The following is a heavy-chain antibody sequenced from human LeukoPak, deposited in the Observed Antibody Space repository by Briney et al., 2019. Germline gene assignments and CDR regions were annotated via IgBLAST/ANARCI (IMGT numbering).Heavy chain of an antibody. V-gene: IGHV4-30-4*01. Sequence: SQTLSLTCTVSGGSISSGDYYWSWIRQPPGKGLEWIGYIYYSGSTYYNPSLKSRVTISVDTSKNQFSLKLSSVTAADTAVYYCARHILGGDVVVPAALVGYYYYYMDVWGKGTTVTVSS. D-gene: IGHD2-2*01. J-gene: IGHJ6*03. CDR2: IYYSGST. CDR3: ARHILGGDVVVPAALVGYYYYYMDV. CDR1: GGSISSGDYY.